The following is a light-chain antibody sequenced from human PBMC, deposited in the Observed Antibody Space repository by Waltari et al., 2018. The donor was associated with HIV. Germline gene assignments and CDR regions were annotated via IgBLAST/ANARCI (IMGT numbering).Light chain of an antibody. V-gene: IGKV3-11*01. CDR3: QQRSNWPPVT. Sequence: EIVLTQSPAPLSLSPGERDPLSCRASQSVSTYLAWYQQKPGQAPRLLPYDASNRATGIPARFSGSGSGTDFTLTISSLEPEDFAIYYCQQRSNWPPVTFGGGTKVEIK. CDR1: QSVSTY. J-gene: IGKJ4*01. CDR2: DAS.